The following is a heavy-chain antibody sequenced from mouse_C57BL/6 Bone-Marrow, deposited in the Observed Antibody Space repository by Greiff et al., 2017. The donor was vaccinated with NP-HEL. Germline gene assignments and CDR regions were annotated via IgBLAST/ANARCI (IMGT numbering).Heavy chain of an antibody. CDR3: ARYDYDLSWFAY. J-gene: IGHJ3*01. Sequence: QVQLKESGPGLVQPSQSLSITCPVSGFSLTSYGVHWVRQSPGKGLEWLGVIWSGGSTDYNAAFISRLSISKDNSKSQVFFKMNSLQADDTAIYYCARYDYDLSWFAYWGQGTLVTVSA. D-gene: IGHD2-4*01. CDR1: GFSLTSYG. V-gene: IGHV2-2*01. CDR2: IWSGGST.